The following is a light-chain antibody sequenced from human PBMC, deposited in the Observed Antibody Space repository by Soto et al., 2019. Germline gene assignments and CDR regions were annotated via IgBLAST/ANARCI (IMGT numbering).Light chain of an antibody. J-gene: IGKJ1*01. CDR3: QQYYNPPRT. Sequence: DIVMTQSPDSLAVSLGERATINCKSSQSVLYSSNNKNYLAWYQQKPGQPPKLLIYWASTRESGVPDRFSGSGSGTYFTLTISSLQAEDVAVYYCQQYYNPPRTFGQGTKVEVK. CDR1: QSVLYSSNNKNY. CDR2: WAS. V-gene: IGKV4-1*01.